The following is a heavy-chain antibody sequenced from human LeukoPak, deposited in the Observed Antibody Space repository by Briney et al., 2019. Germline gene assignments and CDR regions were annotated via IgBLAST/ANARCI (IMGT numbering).Heavy chain of an antibody. CDR1: GFTFSNAW. Sequence: GGSLRLSCAASGFTFSNAWMSWVRQAPGKGLEWVGRIKSKTDGGTTDYAAPVKGRFTISRDDSKNTLYLQVNSLKTEDTAVYYCARDSIPYSSSPPYFDYWGQGTLVTVSS. CDR3: ARDSIPYSSSPPYFDY. V-gene: IGHV3-15*01. J-gene: IGHJ4*02. D-gene: IGHD6-6*01. CDR2: IKSKTDGGTT.